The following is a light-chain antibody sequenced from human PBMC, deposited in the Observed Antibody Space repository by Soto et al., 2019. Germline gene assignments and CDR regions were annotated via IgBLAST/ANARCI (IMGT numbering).Light chain of an antibody. V-gene: IGKV3-11*01. CDR2: DAS. CDR3: QQRSNWPIT. Sequence: EVVLTQSPGTLSLSPGDAATLSCRASRSIRSYLAWYQQKPGQAPSLLIYDASHRPTEIPAMFGGSGAGTDCTRTISSLEPEDVEVYYCQQRSNWPITFGQGTRLEIK. J-gene: IGKJ5*01. CDR1: RSIRSY.